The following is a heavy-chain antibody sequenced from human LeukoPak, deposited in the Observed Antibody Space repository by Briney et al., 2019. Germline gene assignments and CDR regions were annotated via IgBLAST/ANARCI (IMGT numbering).Heavy chain of an antibody. CDR3: ARTGGDCTSGLCYYAMDV. J-gene: IGHJ6*02. CDR1: GGSISGSH. D-gene: IGHD2-21*02. Sequence: PSETLSLTCLVSGGSISGSHWSWIRQPPGKGLEWIGYIHYTGSTDYNPSLRSRATLSIDMSKNQFSLRLSSVTAADTAVYYCARTGGDCTSGLCYYAMDVWGQGTTVTVS. CDR2: IHYTGST. V-gene: IGHV4-59*01.